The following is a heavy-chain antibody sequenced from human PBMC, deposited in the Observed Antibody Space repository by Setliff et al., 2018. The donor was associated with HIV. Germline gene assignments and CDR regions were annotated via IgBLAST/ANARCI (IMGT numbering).Heavy chain of an antibody. CDR3: ARFRRSGYNYVEGTALAY. V-gene: IGHV3-7*03. CDR2: IKQDGSEK. Sequence: GGSLRLSCAASGLIFSSYWMSWVRQAPGKGLEWVANIKQDGSEKYYVDSVKGRFTISRDNAKNSLYLQMNSLRAEDTAVYYCARFRRSGYNYVEGTALAYWGQGTLVTVSS. D-gene: IGHD3-22*01. J-gene: IGHJ4*02. CDR1: GLIFSSYW.